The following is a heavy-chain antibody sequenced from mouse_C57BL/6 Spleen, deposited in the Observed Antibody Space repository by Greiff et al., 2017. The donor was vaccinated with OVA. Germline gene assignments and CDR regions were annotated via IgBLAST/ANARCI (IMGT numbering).Heavy chain of an antibody. CDR1: GFTFSDYG. D-gene: IGHD1-1*01. Sequence: EVQRVESGGGLVKPGGSLKLSCAASGFTFSDYGMHWVRQAPEKGLEWVAYISSGSSTIYYADTVKGRFTLSRDNAKNTLFLQMTSLRSEDTAMYYCASGGYYGSSYVDYFDYWGQGTTLTVSS. V-gene: IGHV5-17*01. CDR2: ISSGSSTI. J-gene: IGHJ2*01. CDR3: ASGGYYGSSYVDYFDY.